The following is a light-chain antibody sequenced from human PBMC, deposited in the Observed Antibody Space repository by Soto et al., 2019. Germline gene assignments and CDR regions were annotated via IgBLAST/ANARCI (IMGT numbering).Light chain of an antibody. CDR2: WAS. J-gene: IGKJ2*01. V-gene: IGKV4-1*01. CDR3: QQYYGTTHT. Sequence: DIVMTQSPDSLAVSLGERATINCKSSRSVLYSSDNKNYLAWYQQKVGQPPKLLIYWASTRESGVPDRFSGSGSGTDFTLTISSLQAEDVAMYYCQQYYGTTHTFGQGTQLEIK. CDR1: RSVLYSSDNKNY.